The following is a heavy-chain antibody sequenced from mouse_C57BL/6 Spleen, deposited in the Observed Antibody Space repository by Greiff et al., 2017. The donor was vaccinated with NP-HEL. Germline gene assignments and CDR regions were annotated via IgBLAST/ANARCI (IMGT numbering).Heavy chain of an antibody. Sequence: VQLQESGPELVKPGASVKISCKASGYAFSSSWMNWVKQRPGKGLEWIGRIYPGDGDTNYNGKFKGKATLTADKSSSTAYMQLSSLTSDDSAVYFCASPAYYSNPWFAYWGQGTLVTVSA. V-gene: IGHV1-82*01. J-gene: IGHJ3*01. CDR1: GYAFSSSW. CDR3: ASPAYYSNPWFAY. CDR2: IYPGDGDT. D-gene: IGHD2-5*01.